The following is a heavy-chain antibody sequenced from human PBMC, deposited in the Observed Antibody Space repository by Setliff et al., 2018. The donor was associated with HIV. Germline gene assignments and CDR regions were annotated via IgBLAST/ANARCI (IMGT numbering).Heavy chain of an antibody. D-gene: IGHD6-13*01. J-gene: IGHJ4*02. V-gene: IGHV3-23*01. CDR1: GFTFITYA. Sequence: GGSLRLSCAASGFTFITYAMSWVRQAPGKGLEWVSAISSGGEIMFYADSVKGRFTISRDNSKNTLYLQMISLRADDTAVYYCARGRGSSSSWPIDYWGQGTLVTVSS. CDR3: ARGRGSSSSWPIDY. CDR2: ISSGGEIM.